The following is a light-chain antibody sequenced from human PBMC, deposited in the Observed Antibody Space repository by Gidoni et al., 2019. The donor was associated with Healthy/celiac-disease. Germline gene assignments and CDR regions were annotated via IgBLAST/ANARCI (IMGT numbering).Light chain of an antibody. CDR1: SLRSYY. CDR3: NSLDSIVNHVV. Sequence: SSELTQDAAVSVALGQTVRITCQGDSLRSYYASWYQQKPGQAPVLVIYGKNNRPSGIPDRFSGSSSGNTASLTITGAQAEDEADYCCNSLDSIVNHVVFGGGTKLTVL. J-gene: IGLJ2*01. CDR2: GKN. V-gene: IGLV3-19*01.